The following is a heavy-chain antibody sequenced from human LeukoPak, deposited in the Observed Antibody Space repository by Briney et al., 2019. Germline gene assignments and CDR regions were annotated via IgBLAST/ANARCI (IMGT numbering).Heavy chain of an antibody. Sequence: GESLKISCQGSGYSFSSYWIGWVRQMPGKGLEGMGTIYPGDSDTRYSPSLQGHVTISADKSINTACLQWSSLTASDTAMYYCARRTIVTKGTCYTTVYAFDIWGQGTMVTVSS. CDR1: GYSFSSYW. D-gene: IGHD5-18*01. J-gene: IGHJ3*02. V-gene: IGHV5-51*01. CDR2: IYPGDSDT. CDR3: ARRTIVTKGTCYTTVYAFDI.